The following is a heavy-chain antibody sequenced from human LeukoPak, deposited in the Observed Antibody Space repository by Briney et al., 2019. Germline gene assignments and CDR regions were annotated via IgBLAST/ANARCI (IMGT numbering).Heavy chain of an antibody. CDR2: INHSGST. D-gene: IGHD3-10*01. J-gene: IGHJ6*03. Sequence: SETLSLTCTVSGYSISSAYYWGWIRQPPGKGLEWIGEINHSGSTNYNPSLKSRVTISVDTSKNQFSLKLSSVTAADTAVYYCARAAMVRGVILGYYYYMDVWGKGTTVTISS. V-gene: IGHV4-38-2*02. CDR3: ARAAMVRGVILGYYYYMDV. CDR1: GYSISSAYY.